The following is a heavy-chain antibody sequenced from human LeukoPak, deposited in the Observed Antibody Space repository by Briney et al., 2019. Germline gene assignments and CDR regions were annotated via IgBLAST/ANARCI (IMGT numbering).Heavy chain of an antibody. D-gene: IGHD5-18*01. V-gene: IGHV1-18*01. J-gene: IGHJ3*02. CDR2: IPAGNGNT. Sequence: ASVKVSCKASGYNFNSYGIGWVRQAPRQGLDWMGWIPAGNGNTNYAQKVQGIVTMTTYTSTSTAYMELRSLRSDDTAVYFCARDLARGYSYGYNAFDIWGQGTMVTVSS. CDR1: GYNFNSYG. CDR3: ARDLARGYSYGYNAFDI.